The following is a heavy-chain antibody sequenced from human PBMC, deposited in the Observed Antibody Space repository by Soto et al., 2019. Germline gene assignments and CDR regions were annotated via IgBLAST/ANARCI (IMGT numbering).Heavy chain of an antibody. CDR2: INHSGST. J-gene: IGHJ5*02. V-gene: IGHV4-34*01. Sequence: QVQLQQWGAGLLKPSETLSLTCAVYGGSFSGYYWSWIRQPPGKGLEWIGEINHSGSTNYNPSLKSLVTISVATSKNQFSLKLSSVTAADTAVYYCATSPRGYCSSTSCYGGNWFDPWGQGTLVTVSS. D-gene: IGHD2-2*01. CDR1: GGSFSGYY. CDR3: ATSPRGYCSSTSCYGGNWFDP.